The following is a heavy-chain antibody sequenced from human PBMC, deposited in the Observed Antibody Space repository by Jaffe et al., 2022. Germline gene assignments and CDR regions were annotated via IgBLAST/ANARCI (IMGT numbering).Heavy chain of an antibody. V-gene: IGHV4-61*02. Sequence: QVQLQESGPGLVKPSQTLSLTCTVSGGSISSGSYYWSWIRQPAGKGLEWIGRIYTSGSTNYNPSLKSRVTISVDTSKNQFSLKLSSVTAADTAVYYCARAIDGAVVVTAIDAFDIWGQGTMVTVSS. CDR3: ARAIDGAVVVTAIDAFDI. CDR2: IYTSGST. J-gene: IGHJ3*02. CDR1: GGSISSGSYY. D-gene: IGHD2-21*02.